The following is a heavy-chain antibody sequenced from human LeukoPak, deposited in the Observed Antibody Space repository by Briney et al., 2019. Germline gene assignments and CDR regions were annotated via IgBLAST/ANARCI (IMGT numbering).Heavy chain of an antibody. CDR3: ARPYSSNAGSFNI. Sequence: ASVKVSCKASGYTFTGYYMHWVRQAPGQGLEWMGIINPSVGYTSYAQNFQGRVTVTRDMSTGTVYMELSSLRSEDTAVYYCARPYSSNAGSFNIWGQGTMVTVSS. D-gene: IGHD6-13*01. CDR2: INPSVGYT. J-gene: IGHJ3*02. CDR1: GYTFTGYY. V-gene: IGHV1-46*01.